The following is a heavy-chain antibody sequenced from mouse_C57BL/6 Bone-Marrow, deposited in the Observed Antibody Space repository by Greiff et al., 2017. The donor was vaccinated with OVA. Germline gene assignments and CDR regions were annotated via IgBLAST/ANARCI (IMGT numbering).Heavy chain of an antibody. V-gene: IGHV1-72*01. D-gene: IGHD1-1*01. CDR1: GYTFTSYW. CDR3: ARRAGSSYVGYFDV. J-gene: IGHJ1*03. Sequence: QVHLQQPGAELVKPGASVKLSCKASGYTFTSYWMHWVQQRPGRGLEWIGGIDPNSGGTKYTEKFKSKATLSVDKPSSTAYMQLSSLTSEDSAVYYGARRAGSSYVGYFDVWGTGTTVTVSS. CDR2: IDPNSGGT.